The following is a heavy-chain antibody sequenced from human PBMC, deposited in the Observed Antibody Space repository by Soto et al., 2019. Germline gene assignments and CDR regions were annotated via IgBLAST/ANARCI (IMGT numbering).Heavy chain of an antibody. V-gene: IGHV4-61*01. CDR2: IYYSGST. J-gene: IGHJ5*02. Sequence: KTSETLSLTCTVSGGSVSSGSYYWSWIRQPPGKGLEWIGYIYYSGSTNYNPSLKSRVTISVDTSKNQFSLKLSSVTAADTAVYYCAREMGDYVWGSYRYTPYNWFDPWGQGTLVTVSS. CDR1: GGSVSSGSYY. CDR3: AREMGDYVWGSYRYTPYNWFDP. D-gene: IGHD3-16*02.